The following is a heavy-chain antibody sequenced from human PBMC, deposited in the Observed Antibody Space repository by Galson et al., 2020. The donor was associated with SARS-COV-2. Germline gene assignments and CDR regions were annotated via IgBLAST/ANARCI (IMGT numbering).Heavy chain of an antibody. D-gene: IGHD3-16*01. CDR1: GFTFSNHW. Sequence: GGSLRLSCAVSGFTFSNHWMHWVRQAPGKGLVWVSRIYSEGSSTSYADFVKGRFTISGDNAKNTLYLQMNSLRAEDTAVYYCARGDMRNDYFDYWGQGTLVTVSS. V-gene: IGHV3-74*01. CDR3: ARGDMRNDYFDY. CDR2: IYSEGSST. J-gene: IGHJ4*02.